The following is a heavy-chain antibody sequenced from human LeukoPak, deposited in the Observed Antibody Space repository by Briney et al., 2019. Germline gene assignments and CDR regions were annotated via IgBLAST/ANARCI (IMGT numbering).Heavy chain of an antibody. J-gene: IGHJ4*02. Sequence: GGSLRLSCAASGFSFSSYAMCWVREAPGGGLEWVSAISGSGGSTYYADSVKGGFTISRDNSKNTQYLQMNSLRAEDTAEYYCAKDGPYGDYYFDYWGQGTLVTVSS. D-gene: IGHD4-17*01. V-gene: IGHV3-23*01. CDR3: AKDGPYGDYYFDY. CDR1: GFSFSSYA. CDR2: ISGSGGST.